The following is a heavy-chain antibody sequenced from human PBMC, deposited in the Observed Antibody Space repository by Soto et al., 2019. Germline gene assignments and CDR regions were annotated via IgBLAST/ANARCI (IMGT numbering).Heavy chain of an antibody. V-gene: IGHV1-69*04. Sequence: SVKVSCKASGGTFSSYSFSWVRQAPGQGLEWMGRVIPILGMANYAQKFQGRVTITADKSTSTVYMELSSLRSEDTAVYYCARGGAVVVPGAVDRHNWFDPWGQGTLVTVPS. CDR2: VIPILGMA. CDR1: GGTFSSYS. D-gene: IGHD2-2*01. J-gene: IGHJ5*02. CDR3: ARGGAVVVPGAVDRHNWFDP.